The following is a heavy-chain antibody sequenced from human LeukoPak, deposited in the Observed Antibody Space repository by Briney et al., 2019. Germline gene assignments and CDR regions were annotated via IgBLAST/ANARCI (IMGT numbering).Heavy chain of an antibody. Sequence: PGGSLRLSCAASGFTFSSYWMSWVRQAPGKGLEWIGLIRRKANDGSTEYAASVKGRFTISRDDSKAIAYLQMNGLQTEDSALYYCTRADGDYDHHFFDYWGQGTQVIVSS. J-gene: IGHJ4*02. CDR3: TRADGDYDHHFFDY. CDR2: IRRKANDGST. V-gene: IGHV3-49*04. D-gene: IGHD4-17*01. CDR1: GFTFSSYW.